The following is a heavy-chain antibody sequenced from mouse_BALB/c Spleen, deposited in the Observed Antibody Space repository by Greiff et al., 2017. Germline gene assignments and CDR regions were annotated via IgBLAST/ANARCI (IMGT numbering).Heavy chain of an antibody. Sequence: EVQGVESGGGLVQPGGSLRLSCATSGFTFTDYYMSWVRQPPGKALEWLGFIRNKANGYTTEYSASVQGRFTISRDNSQSILYLQMNTLRAEDSAAYYCARDYYGSSYWYFDVWGAGTTVTVSS. CDR1: GFTFTDYY. J-gene: IGHJ1*01. D-gene: IGHD1-1*01. CDR3: ARDYYGSSYWYFDV. CDR2: IRNKANGYTT. V-gene: IGHV7-3*02.